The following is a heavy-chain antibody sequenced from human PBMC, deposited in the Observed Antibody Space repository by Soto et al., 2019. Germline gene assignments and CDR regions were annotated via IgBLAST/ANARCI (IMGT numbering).Heavy chain of an antibody. Sequence: SETLSLTCTVSGGSISSYYWSWIRQPPGKGLEWIGYIYYSGSTNYNPSLKSRVTISVDTSKSQFSLKLSSVTAADTAVYYCARDAVGGCSCYRPGCRLPDFWGQGTTVTVSS. CDR1: GGSISSYY. D-gene: IGHD2-15*01. V-gene: IGHV4-59*01. J-gene: IGHJ6*02. CDR2: IYYSGST. CDR3: ARDAVGGCSCYRPGCRLPDF.